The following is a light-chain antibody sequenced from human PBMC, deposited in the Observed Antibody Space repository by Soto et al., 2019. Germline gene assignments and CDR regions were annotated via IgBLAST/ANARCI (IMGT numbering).Light chain of an antibody. CDR3: CSYAGSSTDV. Sequence: QSALTQPASVSGSPGQSITNSCTGTSSDVGSYNLVSWYQQHPGKAPKLMIYEGSKRPSGVSNRFSGSKSGNTASLTISGLQAEDEADYYCCSYAGSSTDVFGTGTKLTVL. CDR1: SSDVGSYNL. J-gene: IGLJ1*01. V-gene: IGLV2-23*01. CDR2: EGS.